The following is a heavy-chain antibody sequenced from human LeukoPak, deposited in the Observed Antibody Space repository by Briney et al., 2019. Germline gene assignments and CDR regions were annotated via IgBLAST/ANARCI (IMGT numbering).Heavy chain of an antibody. CDR3: SRQFSSYFDY. CDR1: GFTFSSYS. Sequence: GGSLRLSCAVSGFTFSSYSMNWVRQAPGQGLELVSSISSSSSYIYYADSVKGRFTISRDNAKNSLYLQMNSLRAEDTAVYYCSRQFSSYFDYWGQGTLVTVSS. J-gene: IGHJ4*02. V-gene: IGHV3-21*01. CDR2: ISSSSSYI.